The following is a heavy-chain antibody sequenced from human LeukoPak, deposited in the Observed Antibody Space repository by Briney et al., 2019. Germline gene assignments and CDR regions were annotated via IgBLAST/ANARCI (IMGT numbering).Heavy chain of an antibody. CDR3: ARDGSYSGSYNDC. CDR1: GFTFSSYA. J-gene: IGHJ4*02. CDR2: ISHDGSYK. V-gene: IGHV3-30*15. D-gene: IGHD1-26*01. Sequence: PGGSLRLSCAASGFTFSSYAMHWVRQAPGKGLEWVAVISHDGSYKYYADSVKGRFTISRDKSKNTLYLQMSSLRAEDTAVYYCARDGSYSGSYNDCWGQGTLVTVSS.